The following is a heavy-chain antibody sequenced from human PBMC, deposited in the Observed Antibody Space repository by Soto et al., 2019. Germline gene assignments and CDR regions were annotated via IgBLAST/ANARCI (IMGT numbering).Heavy chain of an antibody. Sequence: QVQLVQSGAEVKKPGSSVKVSCKASGGTFSSYAISWVRQAPGQGLERMGGIIPIFGTANYAQKFQGRVTITADKSTSTAYMELSSLRSEDTAVYYCATRRNFGYYYGSGSYPNWFDPWGQGTLVTVSS. D-gene: IGHD3-10*01. CDR3: ATRRNFGYYYGSGSYPNWFDP. V-gene: IGHV1-69*06. CDR2: IIPIFGTA. CDR1: GGTFSSYA. J-gene: IGHJ5*02.